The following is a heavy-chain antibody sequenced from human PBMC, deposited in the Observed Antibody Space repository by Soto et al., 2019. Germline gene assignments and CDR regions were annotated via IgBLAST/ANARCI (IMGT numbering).Heavy chain of an antibody. Sequence: GGSLRLSCAASGFTVSSYAMSWVRQAPGKGLEWVSGISGSGGSTYYADSAKGRFTISRDNSKNSLYLQMNSLRAEDTAVYYCARAGFAIDYWGQGTLVTVSS. V-gene: IGHV3-23*01. J-gene: IGHJ4*02. CDR2: ISGSGGST. CDR3: ARAGFAIDY. CDR1: GFTVSSYA.